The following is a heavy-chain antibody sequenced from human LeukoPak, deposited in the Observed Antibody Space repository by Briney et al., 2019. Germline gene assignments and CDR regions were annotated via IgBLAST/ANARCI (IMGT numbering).Heavy chain of an antibody. Sequence: ASVKVSCKASGYTFTSYGISWVRQATGQGLEWMGWMNPNSGNTGYAQKFQGRVTMTRNTSISTAYMELSSLRSEDTAVYYCARAVRGVIIKNYYYYYMDVWGKGTTVTVSS. CDR1: GYTFTSYG. J-gene: IGHJ6*03. CDR2: MNPNSGNT. V-gene: IGHV1-8*02. D-gene: IGHD3-10*01. CDR3: ARAVRGVIIKNYYYYYMDV.